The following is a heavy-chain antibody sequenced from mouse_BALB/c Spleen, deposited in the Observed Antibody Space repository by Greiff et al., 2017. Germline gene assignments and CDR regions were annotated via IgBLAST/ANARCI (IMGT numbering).Heavy chain of an antibody. V-gene: IGHV1-69*02. CDR1: GYTFTSYW. D-gene: IGHD4-1*01. J-gene: IGHJ1*01. Sequence: VQLQQPGAELVRPGASVKLSCKASGYTFTSYWINWVKQRPGQGLEWIGNIYPSDSYTNYNQKFKDKATLTVDKSSSTAYMQLSSPTSEDSAVYYCTRSGTPANYWYFDVWGAGTTVTVSS. CDR3: TRSGTPANYWYFDV. CDR2: IYPSDSYT.